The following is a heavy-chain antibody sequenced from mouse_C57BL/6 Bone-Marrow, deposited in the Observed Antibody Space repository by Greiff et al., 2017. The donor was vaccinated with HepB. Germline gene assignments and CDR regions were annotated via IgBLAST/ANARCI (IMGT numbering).Heavy chain of an antibody. D-gene: IGHD2-4*01. CDR2: IWTGGGT. CDR3: ARKPSQDIYYDYLYAMDY. V-gene: IGHV2-9-1*01. CDR1: GFSLTSYA. Sequence: VQLVESGPGLVAPSQSLSITCTVSGFSLTSYAISWVRQPPGKGLEWLGVIWTGGGTNYNSALNSRLSISKDNSKSQVFLKMNSLQTDDTARYYCARKPSQDIYYDYLYAMDYWGQGTSVTVSS. J-gene: IGHJ4*01.